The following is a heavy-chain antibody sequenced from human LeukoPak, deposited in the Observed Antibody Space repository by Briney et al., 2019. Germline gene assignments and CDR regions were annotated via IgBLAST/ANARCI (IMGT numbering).Heavy chain of an antibody. Sequence: QPSETLSLTCTVSGGSISSSSYYWGWIRQPPGKGLEWIGSIYYSGSTYYNPSLKSRVTISVDTSKNQFSLKLSSVTAADTAVYYCARHEGGLWSAWGQGTLVTVSS. CDR3: ARHEGGLWSA. CDR1: GGSISSSSYY. D-gene: IGHD3-3*01. CDR2: IYYSGST. V-gene: IGHV4-39*01. J-gene: IGHJ5*02.